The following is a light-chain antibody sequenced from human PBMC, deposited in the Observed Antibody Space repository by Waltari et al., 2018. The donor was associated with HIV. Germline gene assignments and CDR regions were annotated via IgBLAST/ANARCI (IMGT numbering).Light chain of an antibody. V-gene: IGLV2-14*03. CDR3: PSYINNGAWV. CDR1: SSDVGAYNS. J-gene: IGLJ3*02. CDR2: DVQ. Sequence: QSALTQPASVSGSPGQSITISCTGTSSDVGAYNSVSWYQHHPGKAPKLVIFDVQERPPWTANRCPGSKSGTTASLTISGLQAEDEADFYCPSYINNGAWVCGGGTKLTVL.